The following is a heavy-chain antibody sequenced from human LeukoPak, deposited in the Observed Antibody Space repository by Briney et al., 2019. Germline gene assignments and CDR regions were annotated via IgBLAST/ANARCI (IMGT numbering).Heavy chain of an antibody. CDR1: GFTFRNYA. D-gene: IGHD5-18*01. Sequence: GGSLRLSCAASGFTFRNYAMTWVRQAPGKGLEWVASMDGDGGHIYHAGSVKGRLTISRDNTKNSLYLQLNSLRAEDTAVYYCARDRGYSAFDCWGQGSLVTVSS. V-gene: IGHV3-7*01. CDR2: MDGDGGHI. J-gene: IGHJ4*02. CDR3: ARDRGYSAFDC.